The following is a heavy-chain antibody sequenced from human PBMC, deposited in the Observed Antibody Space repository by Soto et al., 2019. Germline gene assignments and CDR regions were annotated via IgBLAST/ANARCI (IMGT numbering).Heavy chain of an antibody. J-gene: IGHJ3*01. Sequence: GGSLRLSCAASGFTFSSHAMSWVRQAPGKGLEWVSAISGSGGSTYYADSVRGRFTISRDNSKNTLYLQMNSLRAEDWAVDYCAKGDSSTWYAFDFWGQGTMVTVSS. D-gene: IGHD6-13*01. CDR3: AKGDSSTWYAFDF. CDR1: GFTFSSHA. CDR2: ISGSGGST. V-gene: IGHV3-23*01.